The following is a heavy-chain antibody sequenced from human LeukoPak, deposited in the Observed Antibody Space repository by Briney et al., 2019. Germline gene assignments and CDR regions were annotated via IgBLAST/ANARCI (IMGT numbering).Heavy chain of an antibody. D-gene: IGHD1-7*01. Sequence: GRSLRLSCAASGFTFSSYGMHWVRQAPGKGLEWVAVIWYDGSNKYYADSVKGRFTISRDKSKNTLYLQMNSLRAEDTAVYYCASAHGDITGTTEDAFDIWGQGTMVTVSS. CDR3: ASAHGDITGTTEDAFDI. CDR1: GFTFSSYG. CDR2: IWYDGSNK. J-gene: IGHJ3*02. V-gene: IGHV3-33*01.